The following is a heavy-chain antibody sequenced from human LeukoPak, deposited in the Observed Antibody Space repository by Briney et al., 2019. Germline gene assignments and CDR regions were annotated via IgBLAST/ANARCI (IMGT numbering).Heavy chain of an antibody. Sequence: GGSLRLSCAASGFTFSSYGMHWVRQAPGKGLEGVAAIWYDRSNKYYADSVKGPFTISRDNSKNTLYLQMNSLRAEDTAVYYCARCRMTTVTPNWFDPWGQGTLVTVSS. CDR3: ARCRMTTVTPNWFDP. CDR2: IWYDRSNK. V-gene: IGHV3-33*08. CDR1: GFTFSSYG. J-gene: IGHJ5*02. D-gene: IGHD4-17*01.